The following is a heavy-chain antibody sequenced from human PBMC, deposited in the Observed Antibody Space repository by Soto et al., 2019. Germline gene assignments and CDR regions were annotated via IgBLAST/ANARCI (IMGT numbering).Heavy chain of an antibody. J-gene: IGHJ6*02. Sequence: SETLSLTCTVSGGSISSYYWSWIRQPPGKGLEWIGYIYYSGSTNYNPSLKSRVTISVDTSKNQFSLKLRSDDTAVYYCARDPPPMDVWGQGTTVTVSS. CDR2: IYYSGST. V-gene: IGHV4-59*01. CDR1: GGSISSYY. CDR3: ARDPPPMDV.